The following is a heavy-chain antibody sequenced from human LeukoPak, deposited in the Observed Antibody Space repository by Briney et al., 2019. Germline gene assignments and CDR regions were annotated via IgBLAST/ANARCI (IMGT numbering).Heavy chain of an antibody. CDR2: ISGSGGST. D-gene: IGHD6-13*01. V-gene: IGHV3-23*01. CDR1: GFTFSSYA. J-gene: IGHJ4*02. Sequence: PGGSLRLSCAASGFTFSSYAMSWVRQAPGKGLEWVSAISGSGGSTYYADSVKGRFTISRDNSKNTLYLQINSLRAEDTAIYYCAKDLGVSSPNGDYWGQGTLVTVSS. CDR3: AKDLGVSSPNGDY.